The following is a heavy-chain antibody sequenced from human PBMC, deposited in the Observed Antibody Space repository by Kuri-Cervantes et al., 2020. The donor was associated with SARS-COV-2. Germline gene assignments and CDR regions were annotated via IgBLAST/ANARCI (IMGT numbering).Heavy chain of an antibody. D-gene: IGHD6-13*01. CDR3: AREGAAAGAWDAFDI. CDR1: GFTFSNYA. Sequence: ESLKISCVASGFTFSNYAMHWIRQSPGKGLEWIGEINQSGNSSFNPSFKSRVILLLDTSKKQFSLKLNSVTAADTAVYYCAREGAAAGAWDAFDIWGQGSMVTV. CDR2: INQSGNS. J-gene: IGHJ3*02. V-gene: IGHV4-34*01.